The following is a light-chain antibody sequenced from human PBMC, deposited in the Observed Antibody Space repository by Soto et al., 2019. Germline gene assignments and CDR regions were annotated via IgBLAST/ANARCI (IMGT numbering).Light chain of an antibody. V-gene: IGKV3-15*01. J-gene: IGKJ1*01. CDR1: QSVFSS. Sequence: DIVMTQSPVTLSVSPGERATLSCRASQSVFSSLAWYQQKPGQAPRLLIYGAATRATGIPARFSGSGSGTEFTLTISSLQYEDFAIYYCQQYHNWPAFGQGTKVEIK. CDR3: QQYHNWPA. CDR2: GAA.